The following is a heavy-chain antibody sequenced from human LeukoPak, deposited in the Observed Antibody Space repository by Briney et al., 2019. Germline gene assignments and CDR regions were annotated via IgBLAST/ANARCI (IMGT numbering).Heavy chain of an antibody. V-gene: IGHV3-20*04. CDR2: INWNGGST. J-gene: IGHJ4*02. Sequence: GGSLRLSCVVSGFTFSSYAMNWVRQAPGKGLEWVSGINWNGGSTGYADSVKGRFTISRDNAKNSLYLQMNSLRAEDTALYYCARVVRVGATDYFDYWGQGTLVTVSS. D-gene: IGHD1-26*01. CDR3: ARVVRVGATDYFDY. CDR1: GFTFSSYA.